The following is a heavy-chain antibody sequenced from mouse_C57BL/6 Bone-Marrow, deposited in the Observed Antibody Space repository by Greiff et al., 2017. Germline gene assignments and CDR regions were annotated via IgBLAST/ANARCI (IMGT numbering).Heavy chain of an antibody. Sequence: EVKLVESGGGLVKPGGSLKLSCAASGFTFSDYGMHWVRQAPEKGLEWVAYISSGSSTIYYADTVKGRFTISRDNAKNTLFLQMTSLRSEDTAMYYCARRTVGDFDYWGQGTTLTVSS. CDR1: GFTFSDYG. CDR3: ARRTVGDFDY. CDR2: ISSGSSTI. J-gene: IGHJ2*01. V-gene: IGHV5-17*01. D-gene: IGHD1-1*01.